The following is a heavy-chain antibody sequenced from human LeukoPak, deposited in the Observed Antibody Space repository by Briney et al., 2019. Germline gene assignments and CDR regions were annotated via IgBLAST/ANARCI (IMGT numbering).Heavy chain of an antibody. V-gene: IGHV1-69*13. D-gene: IGHD3-22*01. J-gene: IGHJ4*02. CDR3: ARGNFYYDSSGYPDDY. Sequence: SSVKVSCKASGGTFSSYAISWVRQAPGQGLEWMGGIIPIFGTADYAQKFQGRVTITADESTSTAYMELRSLRSDDTAVYYCARGNFYYDSSGYPDDYWGQGTLVTVSS. CDR1: GGTFSSYA. CDR2: IIPIFGTA.